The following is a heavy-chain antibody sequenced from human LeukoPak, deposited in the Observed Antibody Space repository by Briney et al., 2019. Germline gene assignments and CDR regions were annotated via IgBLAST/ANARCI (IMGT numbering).Heavy chain of an antibody. D-gene: IGHD7-27*01. J-gene: IGHJ3*01. CDR3: ASQLGINQAFNF. V-gene: IGHV3-48*02. Sequence: PGGSLRLSCAASGFTFNTYSMNWVRQAPGKGLEWVSCISSSSRTIYYADSVKGRFTISRDNAKNSLYLQMNSLRDEDTAVYYCASQLGINQAFNFWGQGTMVTVSS. CDR1: GFTFNTYS. CDR2: ISSSSRTI.